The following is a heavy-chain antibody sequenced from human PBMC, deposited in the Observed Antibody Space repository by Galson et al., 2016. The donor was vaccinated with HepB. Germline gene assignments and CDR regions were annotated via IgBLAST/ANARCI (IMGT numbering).Heavy chain of an antibody. Sequence: SETLSLTCVVSGGSMSTSNWWSWVRQTPGKGLEWIGEIFHSGTTIYKSSLKSRVAISVDKSKNQFSLNMTAVTAADTAVYFCARRLGTTGNFDSWGQGTLVTVSS. J-gene: IGHJ4*02. CDR1: GGSMSTSNW. D-gene: IGHD1-14*01. V-gene: IGHV4-4*02. CDR3: ARRLGTTGNFDS. CDR2: IFHSGTT.